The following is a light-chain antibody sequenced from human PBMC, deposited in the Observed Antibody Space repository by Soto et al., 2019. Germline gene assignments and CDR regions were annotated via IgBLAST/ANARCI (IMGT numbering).Light chain of an antibody. J-gene: IGKJ1*01. CDR2: GAS. CDR1: QSVDSSY. V-gene: IGKV3-20*01. CDR3: QHYGSAGT. Sequence: EIVLTQSPGTLSLSPGERATLSCRASQSVDSSYLAWYQQKPGQAPRLLIYGASGRATGIPARFSGSGSGTDFTLTISRLETEDFAVYHCQHYGSAGTFGQGTKVEIK.